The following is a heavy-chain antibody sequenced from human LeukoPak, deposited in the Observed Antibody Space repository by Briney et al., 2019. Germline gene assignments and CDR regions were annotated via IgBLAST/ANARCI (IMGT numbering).Heavy chain of an antibody. Sequence: ASVKVSCKVSGYTLTELSMHWVRQAPGKGLKWMGGFDLEDGETIYAQNFQGRVSMTEDTSTDTSYMELGSLRSEDTAVYYCATHIAVALHDAFDIWGHGTMVTVSS. CDR2: FDLEDGET. D-gene: IGHD6-19*01. J-gene: IGHJ3*02. CDR3: ATHIAVALHDAFDI. V-gene: IGHV1-24*01. CDR1: GYTLTELS.